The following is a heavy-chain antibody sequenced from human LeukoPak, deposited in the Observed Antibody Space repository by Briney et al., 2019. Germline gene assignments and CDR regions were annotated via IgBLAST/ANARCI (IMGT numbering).Heavy chain of an antibody. CDR1: GYTFTSYY. J-gene: IGHJ4*02. D-gene: IGHD2-2*01. Sequence: ASVKVSCKASGYTFTSYYIHWLRQAPGHGLEWMGITNPSGASTSYAQKFQGRVTMTRDTSMTTAYMELSSLISDDTAVYYCARDSCSLSSCPFFGYWGQGILVTVSS. V-gene: IGHV1-46*01. CDR2: TNPSGAST. CDR3: ARDSCSLSSCPFFGY.